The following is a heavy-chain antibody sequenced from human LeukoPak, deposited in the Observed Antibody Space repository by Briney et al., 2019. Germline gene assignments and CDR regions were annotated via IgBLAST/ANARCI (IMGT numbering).Heavy chain of an antibody. CDR2: ISNVGNNK. J-gene: IGHJ4*02. CDR3: ARDLSIGAADYYFDY. D-gene: IGHD6-13*01. CDR1: GYIFSDYA. Sequence: GGSLRLSCAASGYIFSDYAMHWVRQAPGKGLEWVSVISNVGNNKYYTDSVKGRVTFSRDNSKNTLYLQMNSLRPEDTAGYYCARDLSIGAADYYFDYWGQGTLVTVSS. V-gene: IGHV3-30-3*01.